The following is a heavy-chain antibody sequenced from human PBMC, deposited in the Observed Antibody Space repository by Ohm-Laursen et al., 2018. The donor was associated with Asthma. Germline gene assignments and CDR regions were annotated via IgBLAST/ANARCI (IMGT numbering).Heavy chain of an antibody. CDR3: ARDVMDWYSPALDF. V-gene: IGHV3-30-3*01. CDR1: GFSFRSYA. Sequence: SLRLSCSASGFSFRSYAMHWVRQAPGKGLEWLAVISYDSSLKYYADSVNGRFTISRDDFKSTLYLQINSLRADDTALYYCARDVMDWYSPALDFWGQGSLVTVSS. J-gene: IGHJ4*02. D-gene: IGHD3/OR15-3a*01. CDR2: ISYDSSLK.